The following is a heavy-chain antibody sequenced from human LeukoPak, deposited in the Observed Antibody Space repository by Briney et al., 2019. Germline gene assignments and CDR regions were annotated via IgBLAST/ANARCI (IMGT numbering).Heavy chain of an antibody. J-gene: IGHJ5*02. D-gene: IGHD6-13*01. V-gene: IGHV1-46*01. Sequence: ASVKVSCKASGFTFSSYYMHWVRQAPGQGLEWMGLINPSGGDTSYAQKFQGRVTMTRDTSTSTVCMELRSLRSEDTAMYYCARDAAAAGTGLGWFDPWGQGTLVTVSS. CDR1: GFTFSSYY. CDR2: INPSGGDT. CDR3: ARDAAAAGTGLGWFDP.